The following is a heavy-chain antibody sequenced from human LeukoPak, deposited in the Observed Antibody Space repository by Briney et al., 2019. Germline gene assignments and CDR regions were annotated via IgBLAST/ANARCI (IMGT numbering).Heavy chain of an antibody. V-gene: IGHV1-2*06. Sequence: GASVKVSCKASGYTFTGYYMHWVRQAPGQGLEWMGRINPNSGGTNYAQKFQGRVTITWDMSTSTAYMELSSLRSEDTAVYYCAADYYYDSSGYFPPGGYWGQGTLVTVSS. J-gene: IGHJ4*02. CDR2: INPNSGGT. CDR1: GYTFTGYY. CDR3: AADYYYDSSGYFPPGGY. D-gene: IGHD3-22*01.